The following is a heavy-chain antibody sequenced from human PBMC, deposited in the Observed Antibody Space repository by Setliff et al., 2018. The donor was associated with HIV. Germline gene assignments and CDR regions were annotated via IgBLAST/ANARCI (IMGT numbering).Heavy chain of an antibody. D-gene: IGHD7-27*01. CDR1: GFTLSYYS. J-gene: IGHJ4*02. CDR2: ISTSGSTI. CDR3: AREGPQTGDHSLALF. Sequence: GWSLRLSCAASGFTLSYYSMNWVRQAPGKGLEWISYISTSGSTIYYADSVKGRFTISRDNAKNSLYLQMNSLRSEDTAVYYCAREGPQTGDHSLALFWGQGTVVTVS. V-gene: IGHV3-48*03.